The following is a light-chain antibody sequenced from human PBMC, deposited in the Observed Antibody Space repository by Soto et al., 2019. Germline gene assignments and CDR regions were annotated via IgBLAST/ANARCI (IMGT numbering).Light chain of an antibody. V-gene: IGKV3-20*01. CDR1: QSVSSDY. CDR2: GVS. CDR3: QQYGRSMWT. J-gene: IGKJ1*01. Sequence: DIVLTQSPGTLSLSPGERATLSCRASQSVSSDYLAWYQQKPGQAPRLLIYGVSSRATGTPDRFSGRGSGTDFTLTIRRLEPEDFAVYYCQQYGRSMWTFGQGTKVEV.